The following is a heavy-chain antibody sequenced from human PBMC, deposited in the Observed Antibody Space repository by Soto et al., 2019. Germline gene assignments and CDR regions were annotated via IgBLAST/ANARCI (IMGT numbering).Heavy chain of an antibody. D-gene: IGHD3-22*01. Sequence: QTGGSLRLSCAASGFTFSSYGMHWVRQAPGKGLEWVAVIWYDGSNKYYADSVKGRFTISRDNSKNTLYLQMNSLRAEDTAVYYCARGPDSSGYLDYWGQGTLVTVSS. CDR1: GFTFSSYG. CDR2: IWYDGSNK. J-gene: IGHJ4*02. V-gene: IGHV3-33*01. CDR3: ARGPDSSGYLDY.